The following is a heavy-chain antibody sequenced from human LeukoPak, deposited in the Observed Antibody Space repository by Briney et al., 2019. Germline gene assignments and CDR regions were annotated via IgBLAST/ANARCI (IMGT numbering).Heavy chain of an antibody. CDR1: GGSISSSNYY. CDR3: ARQISDYYYYYMDV. CDR2: IYYSGTT. J-gene: IGHJ6*03. Sequence: SETLSLTCSVSGGSISSSNYYWGWIRQPPGKGLEWIGTIYYSGTTYYNPSLESRVTISEDTSKNQFSLTLRSVTAADTAVYYCARQISDYYYYYMDVWGKGTTVTVSS. V-gene: IGHV4-39*01. D-gene: IGHD3-10*01.